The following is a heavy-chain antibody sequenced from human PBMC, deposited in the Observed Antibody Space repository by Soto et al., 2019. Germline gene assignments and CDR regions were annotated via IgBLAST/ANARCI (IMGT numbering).Heavy chain of an antibody. Sequence: QVQLRESGPGLVKPSETLSLICTVSNDSITNYYWNWIRQPPGKGLEWIGYLSHTGITNYNPSLRGRVTISGDTSKNQFSLRLSSVTAADTATYYCARESEMVLSDLYYFDYWGRGTLVTVSS. CDR2: LSHTGIT. D-gene: IGHD2-8*01. CDR1: NDSITNYY. V-gene: IGHV4-59*01. J-gene: IGHJ4*02. CDR3: ARESEMVLSDLYYFDY.